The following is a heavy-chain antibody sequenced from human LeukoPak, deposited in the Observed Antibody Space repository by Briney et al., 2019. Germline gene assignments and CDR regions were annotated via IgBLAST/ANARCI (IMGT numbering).Heavy chain of an antibody. CDR2: INPNSGGT. CDR1: GYTFTGYY. J-gene: IGHJ3*02. V-gene: IGHV1-2*02. D-gene: IGHD2-15*01. CDR3: AREKMDIVVVVAAWAAGAFDI. Sequence: ASVKVSCKASGYTFTGYYMHWVRQAPGQGLEWMGWINPNSGGTNSAQKFQGRVTMTRDTSISTAYMELSRLKSDDTAVYYCAREKMDIVVVVAAWAAGAFDIWGQGTMVTVSS.